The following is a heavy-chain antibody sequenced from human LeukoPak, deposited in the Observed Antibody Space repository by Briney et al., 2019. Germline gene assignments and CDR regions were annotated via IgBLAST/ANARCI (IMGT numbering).Heavy chain of an antibody. CDR1: GYTFTDYH. Sequence: ASVTVSCKASGYTFTDYHMHWVRQAPGQGLEWMGRIIPDNGGTSFAQEFQGRVTMTRDTSITTAYMELSRLTSDDTAVYYCVRENWYYDYWGQGTPVTVSS. D-gene: IGHD1-7*01. J-gene: IGHJ4*02. V-gene: IGHV1-2*02. CDR3: VRENWYYDY. CDR2: IIPDNGGT.